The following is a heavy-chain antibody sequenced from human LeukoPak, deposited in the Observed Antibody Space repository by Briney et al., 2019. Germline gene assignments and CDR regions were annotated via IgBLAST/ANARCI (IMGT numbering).Heavy chain of an antibody. CDR2: IYYSGIT. Sequence: SETLSLTCTVSGGSISSSSYHWGWIRQPPGKGLEWIGSIYYSGITYYNPSLKSRVTISVDTSKNQFSLKLSSVTAADTAVYYCASRTSIAAAGIYGGYNWFDPWGQGTLVTVSS. J-gene: IGHJ5*02. D-gene: IGHD6-13*01. CDR3: ASRTSIAAAGIYGGYNWFDP. V-gene: IGHV4-39*01. CDR1: GGSISSSSYH.